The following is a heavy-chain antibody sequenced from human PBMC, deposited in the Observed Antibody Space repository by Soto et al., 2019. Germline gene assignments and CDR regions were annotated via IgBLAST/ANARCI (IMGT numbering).Heavy chain of an antibody. Sequence: EVQLLESGGGLVQPGGSLRLSCAASGFTFSSYAMSWVRQAPGKGLEWVSAISGSGGSTYYADSVKGRFTISRDNSKNTLYLQMNSLRAEDTAVYYCAKCHCSSTSCYWSYDFWSGYYSFDYWGQGPLVTVSS. D-gene: IGHD3-3*01. CDR2: ISGSGGST. CDR1: GFTFSSYA. J-gene: IGHJ4*02. CDR3: AKCHCSSTSCYWSYDFWSGYYSFDY. V-gene: IGHV3-23*01.